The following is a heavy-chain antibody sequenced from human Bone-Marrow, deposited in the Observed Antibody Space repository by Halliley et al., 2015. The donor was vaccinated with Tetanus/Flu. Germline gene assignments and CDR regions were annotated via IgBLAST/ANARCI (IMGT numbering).Heavy chain of an antibody. D-gene: IGHD3-16*01. CDR3: ARRGRQLDPRNYYHYYGMDV. Sequence: QRGTTTYTPSLKGRVPISVDTSKNRVSRKLSSGTAADTAVYYCARRGRQLDPRNYYHYYGMDVWGQGTTVTVSS. J-gene: IGHJ6*02. V-gene: IGHV4-34*01. CDR2: QRGTT.